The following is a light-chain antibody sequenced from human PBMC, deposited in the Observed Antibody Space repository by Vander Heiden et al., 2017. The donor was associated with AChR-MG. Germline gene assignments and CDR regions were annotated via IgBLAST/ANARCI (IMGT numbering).Light chain of an antibody. CDR1: SPNIWAGYK. CDR2: STS. CDR3: QSFDSSLSGV. J-gene: IGLJ3*02. Sequence: QPVLPQPPSVCRAPWQGVTLSCTGSSPNIWAGYKITWYRHYTGPATHILYYSTSNRRSGVPDRFSGSTSGTSASPAITGLRAEDDGDYYCQSFDSSLSGVFGGGTKLTVL. V-gene: IGLV1-40*01.